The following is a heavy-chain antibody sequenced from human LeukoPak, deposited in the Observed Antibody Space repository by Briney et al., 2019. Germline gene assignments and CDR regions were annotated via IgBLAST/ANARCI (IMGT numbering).Heavy chain of an antibody. D-gene: IGHD5/OR15-5a*01. CDR1: GDSITNSRYH. J-gene: IGHJ4*02. CDR3: ARRRDSFYYFDY. Sequence: PSETLSLTCAVSGDSITNSRYHWAWVRQPPGKGLEWMASVFHAGSTYYNSSLKSRVTIFVDTSKNQFSLELTSVTAADTAVYYCARRRDSFYYFDYWGQGTLVTVSS. CDR2: VFHAGST. V-gene: IGHV4-39*01.